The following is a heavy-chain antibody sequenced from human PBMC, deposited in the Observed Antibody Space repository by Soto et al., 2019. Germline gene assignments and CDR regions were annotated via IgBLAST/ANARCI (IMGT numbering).Heavy chain of an antibody. V-gene: IGHV1-2*04. D-gene: IGHD5-12*01. CDR2: INPNSGGT. CDR1: GYTLTGYY. CDR3: ARLGQEMATTIGMDV. Sequence: ASVKVSCKASGYTLTGYYMHWVRQAPGQGLEWMGWINPNSGGTNYAQKFQGWVTMTRDTSISTAYMELSRLRSDDTAVYYCARLGQEMATTIGMDVWGQGTTVTVSS. J-gene: IGHJ6*02.